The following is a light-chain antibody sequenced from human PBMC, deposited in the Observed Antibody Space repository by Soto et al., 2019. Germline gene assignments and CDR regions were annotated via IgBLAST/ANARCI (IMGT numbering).Light chain of an antibody. J-gene: IGKJ5*01. CDR2: KAS. CDR1: QTISSW. Sequence: DIQMTQSPSSLSASVGDRVTIPCRASQTISSWLAWYQQKPGKAPKLLIYKASTLKSGVPSRFSGSGSGTEFTLTISSLQPDDFATYYCQQYHRSSITFGQGRRLEIK. V-gene: IGKV1-5*03. CDR3: QQYHRSSIT.